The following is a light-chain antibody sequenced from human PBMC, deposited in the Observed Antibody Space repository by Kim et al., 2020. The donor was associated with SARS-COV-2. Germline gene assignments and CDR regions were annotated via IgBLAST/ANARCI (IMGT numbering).Light chain of an antibody. CDR2: AAS. Sequence: DFQMTQSPSSLSASVGDRVTIACRASQGIRNSLAWYQQKPGKVPKLLIYAASILQSGVPSRFSGSGSGTDFTLTISNLQPEDFATYYCQKYNDAPFTFGGGTKVDIK. CDR1: QGIRNS. V-gene: IGKV1-27*01. CDR3: QKYNDAPFT. J-gene: IGKJ4*01.